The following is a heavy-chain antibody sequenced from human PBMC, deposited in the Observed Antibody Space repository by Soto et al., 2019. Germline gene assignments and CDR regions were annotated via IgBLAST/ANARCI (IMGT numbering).Heavy chain of an antibody. CDR1: GGTFSSYA. Sequence: AASVKVSCKASGGTFSSYAINWVRQAPGQGLEWMGGIIPIFGTANYAQKFQGRVTITADESTSTAYMELSSLRSEDTAVYYCARGGLRYDFWSGYYIVSGMDVWGQGTTVTV. D-gene: IGHD3-3*01. CDR3: ARGGLRYDFWSGYYIVSGMDV. J-gene: IGHJ6*02. V-gene: IGHV1-69*13. CDR2: IIPIFGTA.